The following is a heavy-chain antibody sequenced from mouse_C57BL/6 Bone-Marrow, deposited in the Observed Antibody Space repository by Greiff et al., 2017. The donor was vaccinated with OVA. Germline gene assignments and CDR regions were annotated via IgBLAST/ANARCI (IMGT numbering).Heavy chain of an antibody. CDR3: ARTRVCPKDD. J-gene: IGHJ2*01. CDR1: GYTFTSYG. CDR2: IYPRSGNT. D-gene: IGHD2-10*02. Sequence: VQLQQSGAELARPGASVKLSCKASGYTFTSYGISWVKQRTGQGLEWIGEIYPRSGNTYYNEKFKGQATLPADKSTSPAYMELRSLTSEDAAVYFCARTRVCPKDDWGQGTTLTVSS. V-gene: IGHV1-81*01.